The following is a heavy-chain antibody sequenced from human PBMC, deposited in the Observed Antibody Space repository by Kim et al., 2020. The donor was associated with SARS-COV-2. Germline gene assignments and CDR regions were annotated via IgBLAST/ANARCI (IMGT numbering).Heavy chain of an antibody. J-gene: IGHJ3*02. V-gene: IGHV1-69*13. Sequence: SVKVSCKASGGTFSSYAINWVRQAPGQGLEWMGGINPIFGTANYAQKFQGRVTITADESTSTAYMELSSLRSEDTAVYYCAGGEGGGAFDICGQGTPVTVS. CDR1: GGTFSSYA. CDR2: INPIFGTA. CDR3: AGGEGGGAFDI. D-gene: IGHD1-26*01.